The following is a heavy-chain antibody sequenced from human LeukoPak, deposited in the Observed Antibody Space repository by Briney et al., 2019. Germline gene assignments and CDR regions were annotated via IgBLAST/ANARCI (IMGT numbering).Heavy chain of an antibody. V-gene: IGHV3-7*01. Sequence: GGSLRLSCAASGFIFSSYWMAWVRQAPGKGLEWVANIKEDGSDKNYVDSVKGRFTISGDNAKNSLYLQMNSLRAEDTAVYYCARFSGDAFDIWGQGTMVTVSS. D-gene: IGHD3-10*01. CDR1: GFIFSSYW. CDR2: IKEDGSDK. CDR3: ARFSGDAFDI. J-gene: IGHJ3*02.